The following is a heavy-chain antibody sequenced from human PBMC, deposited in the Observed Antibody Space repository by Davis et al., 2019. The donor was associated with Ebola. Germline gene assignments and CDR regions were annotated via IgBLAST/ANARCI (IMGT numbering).Heavy chain of an antibody. D-gene: IGHD5-18*01. CDR3: ARVVDTGMAYYFDY. CDR2: IYYSGTT. V-gene: IGHV4-59*13. Sequence: SETLSLTCTVSGGSISSYFWGWIRQPPGKGLEWVGYIYYSGTTNYNPSLKSRVTMSVDTSRNQFSLKLNSVTAADTAVYYCARVVDTGMAYYFDYWGQGTLVTVSS. J-gene: IGHJ4*02. CDR1: GGSISSYF.